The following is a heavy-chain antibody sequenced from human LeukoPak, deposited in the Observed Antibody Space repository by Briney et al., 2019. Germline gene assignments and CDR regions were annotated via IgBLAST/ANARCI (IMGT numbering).Heavy chain of an antibody. Sequence: GGSLRLSCAASEFAFSSYSMNWFRQAPGKCLEWVASITSGSKYIFYAASVRGRFTISRDNAENSLFLHMKSLRADDTGVYFCARDEETVAGLNGFDLWGQGTLVTVSS. V-gene: IGHV3-21*01. CDR1: EFAFSSYS. CDR3: ARDEETVAGLNGFDL. D-gene: IGHD6-19*01. J-gene: IGHJ4*02. CDR2: ITSGSKYI.